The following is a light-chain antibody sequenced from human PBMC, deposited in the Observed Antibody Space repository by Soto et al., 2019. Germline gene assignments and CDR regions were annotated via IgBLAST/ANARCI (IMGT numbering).Light chain of an antibody. J-gene: IGLJ1*01. CDR2: DVS. CDR1: SSDIGDYNY. V-gene: IGLV2-14*01. Sequence: QSVLTQPASVSGSPGQSITISCVGTSSDIGDYNYVSWYQQHPGKVPKVIIFDVSNRPSGVSYRFSGTKSGNTASLTVSGLQAEDEAHYYCCSYTRSGTLISGTGTKVTVL. CDR3: CSYTRSGTLI.